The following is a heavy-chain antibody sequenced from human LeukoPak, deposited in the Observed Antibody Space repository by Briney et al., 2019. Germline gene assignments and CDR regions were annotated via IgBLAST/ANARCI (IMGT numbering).Heavy chain of an antibody. J-gene: IGHJ5*02. CDR2: IYHSGST. D-gene: IGHD3-16*01. Sequence: SQTLSLTCTVSGGSISSGGYYWSWTRQPPGKGLEWIGYIYHSGSTYYNPSLKSRVTISVDRSKNQFSLKLSSVTAADTAVYYCARDTGGSNWFDPWGQGTLVTVSS. V-gene: IGHV4-30-2*01. CDR1: GGSISSGGYY. CDR3: ARDTGGSNWFDP.